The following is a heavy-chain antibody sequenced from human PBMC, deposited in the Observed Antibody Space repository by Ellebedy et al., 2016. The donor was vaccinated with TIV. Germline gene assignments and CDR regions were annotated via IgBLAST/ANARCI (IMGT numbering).Heavy chain of an antibody. CDR1: GGTFSSYA. CDR2: IIPIFGTA. V-gene: IGHV1-69*13. J-gene: IGHJ5*02. D-gene: IGHD2-2*01. CDR3: ARDPLRSSVVVVPAAPSNWFDP. Sequence: SVKVSCXASGGTFSSYAISWVRQAPGQGLEWMGGIIPIFGTANYAQKFQGRVTITADESTSTAYMELSSLRSEDTAVYYCARDPLRSSVVVVPAAPSNWFDPWGQGTLVTVSS.